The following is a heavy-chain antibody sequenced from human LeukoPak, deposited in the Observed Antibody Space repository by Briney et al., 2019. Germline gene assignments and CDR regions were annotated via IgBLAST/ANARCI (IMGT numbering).Heavy chain of an antibody. J-gene: IGHJ5*02. CDR1: GSTFTDNY. D-gene: IGHD2-15*01. Sequence: ASVKVSCKASGSTFTDNYIHWVRQAPGQGLEWMGWISPNSGGINYARKLQGRVTMTRDTSIGTAYMELSSLRSDDTAVYYCATAGHCSGGSCSDWFDPWGRGTLVTVSS. CDR2: ISPNSGGI. CDR3: ATAGHCSGGSCSDWFDP. V-gene: IGHV1-2*02.